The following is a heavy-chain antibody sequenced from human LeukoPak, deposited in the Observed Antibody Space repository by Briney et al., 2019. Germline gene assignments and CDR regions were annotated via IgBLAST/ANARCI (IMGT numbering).Heavy chain of an antibody. J-gene: IGHJ3*02. CDR1: GGSISSYY. CDR3: ARATYDYVWGAIPYPGTWGFDI. V-gene: IGHV4-59*01. CDR2: IYYSGST. Sequence: SETLSLTCTVSGGSISSYYWSWIRQPPGKGLEWIGYIYYSGSTNYNPSLKSRVTISVGTSKSQFSLSLSSVTAADTAVYYCARATYDYVWGAIPYPGTWGFDIWGQGTMVTVSS. D-gene: IGHD3-16*01.